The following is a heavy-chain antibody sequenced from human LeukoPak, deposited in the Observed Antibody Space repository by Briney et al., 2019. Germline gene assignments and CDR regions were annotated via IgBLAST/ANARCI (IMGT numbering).Heavy chain of an antibody. J-gene: IGHJ4*02. CDR3: ARAYYHGSGSYYFFDY. CDR1: GSTFSNYA. V-gene: IGHV1-69*06. CDR2: IITFFVTT. D-gene: IGHD3-10*01. Sequence: ASVKVSCKTSGSTFSNYAFGWVRQAPGRGLEWMGSIITFFVTTDYAQKLQGRVTITADKSTNTAYMELSSLRSEDTAVYYCARAYYHGSGSYYFFDYWGQGTLVTVSS.